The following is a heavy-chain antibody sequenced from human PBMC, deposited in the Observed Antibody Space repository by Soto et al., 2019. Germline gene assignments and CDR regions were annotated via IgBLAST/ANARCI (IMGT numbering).Heavy chain of an antibody. Sequence: TLSLTCTVSGGSVSSGIYYWSWIRHPPGKGLEWIGYIYYSGSTNYNPSLKSRVTISVDTSKNQFSLKLSSVTAADTAVYYCASSSMVRGLTNWFDPWGQGTLVTVSS. V-gene: IGHV4-61*01. CDR3: ASSSMVRGLTNWFDP. J-gene: IGHJ5*02. CDR2: IYYSGST. D-gene: IGHD3-10*01. CDR1: GGSVSSGIYY.